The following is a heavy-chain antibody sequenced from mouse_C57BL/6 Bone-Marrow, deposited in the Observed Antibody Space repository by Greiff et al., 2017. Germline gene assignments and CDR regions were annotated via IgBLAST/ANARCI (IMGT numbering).Heavy chain of an antibody. V-gene: IGHV1-7*01. Sequence: QVQLKESGAELAKPGASVKLSCEASGYTFTSYWMHWVQQRPGQGLEWIGYINPSSGYTKYNQKFKDKATLTADKSSSTAYMQRSRLTYADSAVYYSARLGVYAMDYWGQGTSVTVSS. CDR2: INPSSGYT. D-gene: IGHD4-1*01. J-gene: IGHJ4*01. CDR3: ARLGVYAMDY. CDR1: GYTFTSYW.